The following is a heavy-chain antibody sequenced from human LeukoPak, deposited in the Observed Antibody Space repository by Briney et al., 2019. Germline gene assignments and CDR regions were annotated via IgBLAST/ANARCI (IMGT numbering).Heavy chain of an antibody. V-gene: IGHV3-11*04. CDR1: GFTFSDYY. J-gene: IGHJ5*02. CDR3: ARGYSGSYSDWFDP. D-gene: IGHD1-26*01. CDR2: ISTSGSII. Sequence: GGSLRLSCAASGFTFSDYYMGWIRQATGKGLEWVSYISTSGSIIYYADSVKGRFTISRDNAKNSLYLQMNSLRAEDTAVYYCARGYSGSYSDWFDPWGQGTLVTVSS.